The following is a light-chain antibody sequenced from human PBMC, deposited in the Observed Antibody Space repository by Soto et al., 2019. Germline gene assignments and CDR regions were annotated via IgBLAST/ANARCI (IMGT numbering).Light chain of an antibody. CDR1: SSNIGNNY. Sequence: QSALTQPPSVSAAPGQKVTISCSGSSSNIGNNYVSWYQQLPGTAPKLLIYENNKRPSGIPDRFSGSKSGTSATLGITGLQTGDEPDYYCGTWDKSLSAGVFGGGTQLTVL. CDR3: GTWDKSLSAGV. V-gene: IGLV1-51*01. CDR2: ENN. J-gene: IGLJ3*02.